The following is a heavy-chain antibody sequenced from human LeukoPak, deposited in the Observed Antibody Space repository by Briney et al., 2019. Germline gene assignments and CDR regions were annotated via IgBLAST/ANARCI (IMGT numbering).Heavy chain of an antibody. CDR3: ARGPPLDIVATIPLRC. J-gene: IGHJ4*02. CDR2: INPNSGGT. Sequence: ASVKVSCKASGYTFTGYYMHWVRQAPGQGLEWMGWINPNSGGTNYAQKFQGWVTMTRDTSISTAYMELSRLRSDDTAVYYCARGPPLDIVATIPLRCWGQGTLVTVSS. V-gene: IGHV1-2*04. CDR1: GYTFTGYY. D-gene: IGHD5-12*01.